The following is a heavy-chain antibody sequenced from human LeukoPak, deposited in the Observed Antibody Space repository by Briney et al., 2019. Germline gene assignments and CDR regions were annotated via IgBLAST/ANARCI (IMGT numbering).Heavy chain of an antibody. D-gene: IGHD5-24*01. CDR3: ARGRWLPPDAFDI. CDR1: GFTFSSYS. V-gene: IGHV3-48*04. CDR2: ISSSSSTI. J-gene: IGHJ3*02. Sequence: GGSLRLSCAASGFTFSSYSMNWVRQAPGKGLEWVSYISSSSSTIYYADSVKGRFTISRDNAKNSLYLQMNSLRAEDTAVYYCARGRWLPPDAFDIWGQGTMVTVSS.